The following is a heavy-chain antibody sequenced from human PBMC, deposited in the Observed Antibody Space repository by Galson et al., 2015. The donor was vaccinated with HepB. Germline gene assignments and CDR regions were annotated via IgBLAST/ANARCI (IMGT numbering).Heavy chain of an antibody. J-gene: IGHJ4*02. CDR3: ARLGDLSGYSSL. D-gene: IGHD6-19*01. V-gene: IGHV3-73*01. CDR1: GFTFSGSA. Sequence: SLRLSCAASGFTFSGSAIHWVRQASGKGLEWVGRIRSKASSHATAYTASLKVRFTISRDDSKNTAYLHMNSLKTEDTAVYYCARLGDLSGYSSLWGQGTLVTVSS. CDR2: IRSKASSHAT.